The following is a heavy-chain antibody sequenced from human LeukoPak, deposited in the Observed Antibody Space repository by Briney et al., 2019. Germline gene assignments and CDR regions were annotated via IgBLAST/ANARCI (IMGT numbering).Heavy chain of an antibody. CDR3: ARMTGYGGANFDY. V-gene: IGHV4-34*01. CDR2: INHSGST. D-gene: IGHD4-23*01. Sequence: PSETLSLTCAVYGGSFSGYYWSWIRQPPGKGLEWIGEINHSGSTNYNPSLKSRVTISVDTFKNQFSLKLSSVTAADTAVYYCARMTGYGGANFDYWGQGTLVTVSS. CDR1: GGSFSGYY. J-gene: IGHJ4*02.